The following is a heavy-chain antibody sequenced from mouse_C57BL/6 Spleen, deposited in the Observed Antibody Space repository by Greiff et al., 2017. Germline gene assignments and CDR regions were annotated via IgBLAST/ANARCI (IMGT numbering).Heavy chain of an antibody. CDR1: GYTFTSYW. J-gene: IGHJ3*01. V-gene: IGHV1-64*01. Sequence: QVQLQQPGAELVKPGASVKLSCKASGYTFTSYWMHWVKQRPGQGLEWIGMIHPNSGSTNYNEKFKSKTTLTVDKSSSTAYMQLSSLTSKDSAVYYCARDSTGTKAYWGQGTLVTVSA. CDR2: IHPNSGST. CDR3: ARDSTGTKAY. D-gene: IGHD4-1*02.